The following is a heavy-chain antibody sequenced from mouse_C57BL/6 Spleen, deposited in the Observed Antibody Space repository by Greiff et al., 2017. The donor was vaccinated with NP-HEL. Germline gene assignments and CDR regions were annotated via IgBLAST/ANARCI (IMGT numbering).Heavy chain of an antibody. Sequence: QVQLQQSGAELVRPGASVKLSCKASGYTFTDYYINWVKQRPGQGLEWIARIYPGSGNTYYNEKFKGKATLTAEKSSSTAYMQLSSLTSEDSAVYFCAREERPPYYYAMDYWGQGTSVTVSS. CDR3: AREERPPYYYAMDY. CDR1: GYTFTDYY. V-gene: IGHV1-76*01. J-gene: IGHJ4*01. CDR2: IYPGSGNT. D-gene: IGHD2-14*01.